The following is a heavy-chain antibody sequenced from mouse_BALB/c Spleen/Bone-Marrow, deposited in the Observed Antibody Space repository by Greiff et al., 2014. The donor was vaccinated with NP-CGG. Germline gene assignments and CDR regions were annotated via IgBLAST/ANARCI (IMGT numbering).Heavy chain of an antibody. CDR1: GYTFTNYW. V-gene: IGHV1S126*01. CDR3: TRRDRYDYYGVDY. J-gene: IGHJ4*01. Sequence: VQLQQSGAELVRPGASVKVSCKASGYTFTNYWINWVRQRPGQGLEWIGNIYPSDGNSNYNQKFKDKATLTVDKSSSTAYMQLSSPTSEDSAVYYCTRRDRYDYYGVDYWGQGTSVTVSS. D-gene: IGHD2-14*01. CDR2: IYPSDGNS.